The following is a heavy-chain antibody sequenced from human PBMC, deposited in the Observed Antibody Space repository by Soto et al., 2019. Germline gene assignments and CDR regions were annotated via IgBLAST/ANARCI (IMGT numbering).Heavy chain of an antibody. V-gene: IGHV3-30*18. CDR3: AKNTVGPSRYYYYGMDV. D-gene: IGHD5-12*01. CDR1: GFTFSSFG. Sequence: GGSLRLSCAASGFTFSSFGIHWVRQAPGKGLEWVAVMAYDGSNEYHADSVRGRFTISRDNSKSTVYLQMNSLRPEDTAVYYCAKNTVGPSRYYYYGMDVWGQGTTVTVSS. CDR2: MAYDGSNE. J-gene: IGHJ6*02.